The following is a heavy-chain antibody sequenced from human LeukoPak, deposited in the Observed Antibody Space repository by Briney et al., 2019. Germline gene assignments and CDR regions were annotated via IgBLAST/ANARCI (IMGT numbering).Heavy chain of an antibody. V-gene: IGHV5-51*01. CDR1: GYSFTSYW. Sequence: PGESLKISCKGSGYSFTSYWIGWVRQMPGKGLEWMGIIYPGDSDTRYSPSFQGQVTISADKSISTAYLQWSSLKASDTAMYYCARRPSGYYDSSGCSGGDGAFDIWGQGTMVTVSS. D-gene: IGHD3-22*01. CDR3: ARRPSGYYDSSGCSGGDGAFDI. CDR2: IYPGDSDT. J-gene: IGHJ3*02.